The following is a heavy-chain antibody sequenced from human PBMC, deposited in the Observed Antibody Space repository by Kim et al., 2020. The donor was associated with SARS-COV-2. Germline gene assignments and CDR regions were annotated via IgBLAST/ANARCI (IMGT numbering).Heavy chain of an antibody. D-gene: IGHD6-19*01. V-gene: IGHV3-74*01. J-gene: IGHJ4*02. Sequence: GGFLRLSCAASGFSFSSYWMHWVRQAPGKGLVWVSRINSDGSSTSYADSVKGRCTISRDNAKNTLSLQMTGLRAEDTAVYYCAREGIAVAATLGDYWGQGTLVTVSS. CDR1: GFSFSSYW. CDR3: AREGIAVAATLGDY. CDR2: INSDGSST.